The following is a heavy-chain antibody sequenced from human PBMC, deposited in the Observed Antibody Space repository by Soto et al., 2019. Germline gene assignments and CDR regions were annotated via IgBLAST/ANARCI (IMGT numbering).Heavy chain of an antibody. D-gene: IGHD2-15*01. J-gene: IGHJ6*02. CDR2: IDPSDSYT. V-gene: IGHV5-10-1*01. CDR3: ARPRYPGRGYYGMDV. Sequence: GESLKISCKGSGYSFTSCWISWVRQMPGKGLEWMGRIDPSDSYTNYSPSFQGHVTISADKSISTAYLQWSSLKASDTAMYYCARPRYPGRGYYGMDVWGQGTTVTVSS. CDR1: GYSFTSCW.